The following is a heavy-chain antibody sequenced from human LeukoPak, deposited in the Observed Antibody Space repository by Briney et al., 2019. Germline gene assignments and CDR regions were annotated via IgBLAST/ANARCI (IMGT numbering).Heavy chain of an antibody. J-gene: IGHJ5*02. Sequence: ASVKVSCKASGYNFTSYGINWVRQAPGQGLDWMGWISAYNGNTKYSQKFQGRVTITRDTSASTAYIELSSLTSEDTAVYYCARAYSSSWYYNWFDPWGQGTLVTVSS. V-gene: IGHV1-18*01. D-gene: IGHD6-13*01. CDR1: GYNFTSYG. CDR2: ISAYNGNT. CDR3: ARAYSSSWYYNWFDP.